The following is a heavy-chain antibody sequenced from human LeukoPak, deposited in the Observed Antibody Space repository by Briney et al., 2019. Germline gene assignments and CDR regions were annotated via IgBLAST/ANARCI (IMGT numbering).Heavy chain of an antibody. CDR3: ASQRVWISGWQIDS. Sequence: PSETLSLTCTVSGDSISSSSFYWAWIRQPPGKGLEWIAMLHYDGTTYYNPSLKSRVTISVDTSKNQFSLKLNSVTAADTAVYYCASQRVWISGWQIDSWGQGTLVTVSS. J-gene: IGHJ4*02. V-gene: IGHV4-39*01. CDR1: GDSISSSSFY. D-gene: IGHD6-19*01. CDR2: LHYDGTT.